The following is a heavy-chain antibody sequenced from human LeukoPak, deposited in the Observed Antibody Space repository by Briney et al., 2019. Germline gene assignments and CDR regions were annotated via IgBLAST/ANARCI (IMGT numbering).Heavy chain of an antibody. J-gene: IGHJ4*02. CDR1: GGTFSSYA. CDR3: ARVLYCGGDCYSGPGAYYFDY. CDR2: IIPIFGTA. V-gene: IGHV1-69*05. Sequence: GASVKVSCKASGGTFSSYAISWVRQAPGQGLEWMGGIIPIFGTANYAQKFQGRVTITTDESTSTAYMELSSLRSEDTAVYYCARVLYCGGDCYSGPGAYYFDYWGQGTLVTVSS. D-gene: IGHD2-21*02.